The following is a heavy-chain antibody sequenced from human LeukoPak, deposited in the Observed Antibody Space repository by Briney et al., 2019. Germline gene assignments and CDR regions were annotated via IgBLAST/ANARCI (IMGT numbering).Heavy chain of an antibody. CDR2: IKQDGSEK. CDR3: ARTSVKTGQDYYYYYGMDV. V-gene: IGHV3-7*01. CDR1: GFTFSSYW. J-gene: IGHJ6*04. Sequence: GGSLRLSCAASGFTFSSYWMSWVRQAPGKGLEWVANIKQDGSEKYYVDSVKGRFTISRDNAKNSLYLQMNSLRAEDTAVYYCARTSVKTGQDYYYYYGMDVWGKGTTVTVSS.